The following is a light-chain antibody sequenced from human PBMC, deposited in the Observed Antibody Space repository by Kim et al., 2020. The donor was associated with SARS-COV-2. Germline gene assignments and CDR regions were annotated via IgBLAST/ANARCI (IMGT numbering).Light chain of an antibody. V-gene: IGLV2-14*01. CDR1: SSDIGGYNY. J-gene: IGLJ1*01. Sequence: QSALTQPASVSGSPGPSITISCTGTSSDIGGYNYVSWYQQHPGKAPKLLIYDVNKRPSGTSNRFSGSKSGNTASLTISGLQAEDEADYYCTSYTSSSTYVFGTGTKVTVL. CDR3: TSYTSSSTYV. CDR2: DVN.